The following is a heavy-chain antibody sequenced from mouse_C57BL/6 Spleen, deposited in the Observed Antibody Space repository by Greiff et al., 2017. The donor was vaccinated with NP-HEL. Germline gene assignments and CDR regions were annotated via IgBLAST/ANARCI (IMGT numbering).Heavy chain of an antibody. Sequence: VQLQQSGAELVRPGTSVKVSCKASGYAFTNYLIEWVKQRPGQGLEWIGVINPGSGGTNYNEKFKGKATLTADKSSSTAYMQLSSLTSEDSAVYVCAREGSYDGNYSAWFAYWGQGTLVTVSA. CDR1: GYAFTNYL. CDR3: AREGSYDGNYSAWFAY. CDR2: INPGSGGT. D-gene: IGHD2-1*01. J-gene: IGHJ3*01. V-gene: IGHV1-54*01.